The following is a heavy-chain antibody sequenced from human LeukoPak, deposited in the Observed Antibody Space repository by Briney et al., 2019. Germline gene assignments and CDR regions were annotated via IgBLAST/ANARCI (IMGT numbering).Heavy chain of an antibody. CDR3: ARMRDTAMAPFDY. CDR1: GGSISSYY. D-gene: IGHD5-18*01. Sequence: SETLSFTCTVSGGSISSYYWSWIRQPPGKGLEWIGYIYYSGSTNYNPSLKSRVTISVDTSKNQFSLKLSSVTAADTAVYYCARMRDTAMAPFDYWGQGTLVTVSS. CDR2: IYYSGST. J-gene: IGHJ4*02. V-gene: IGHV4-59*08.